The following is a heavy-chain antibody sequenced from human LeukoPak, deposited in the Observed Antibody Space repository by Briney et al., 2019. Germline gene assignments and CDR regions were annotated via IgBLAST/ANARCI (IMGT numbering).Heavy chain of an antibody. CDR2: IYHTGST. D-gene: IGHD1-7*01. CDR1: GYSISSGYY. CDR3: ARDWVSGNYGVGYYFDY. Sequence: SETLSLTCAVSGYSISSGYYWGWIRQPPGKGLEWIANIYHTGSTYYNPSLQSRVTISLDTSKNQFSLKLSSVTAADTAVYYCARDWVSGNYGVGYYFDYWGQGTLVTVSS. J-gene: IGHJ4*02. V-gene: IGHV4-38-2*02.